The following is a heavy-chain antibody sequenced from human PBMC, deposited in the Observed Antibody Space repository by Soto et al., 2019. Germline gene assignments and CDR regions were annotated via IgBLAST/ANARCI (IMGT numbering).Heavy chain of an antibody. CDR2: VFHTGFT. Sequence: SETLSLTCAVSGGSVSGSYYYWAWLRQSPGKGPEWIGSVFHTGFTSYNPSLESRVSVSVDTSKSQFSLKLSAVTASDTAVYYCTTSQKGYNWNYFDHWGQGALVTVSS. CDR1: GGSVSGSYYY. D-gene: IGHD1-1*01. J-gene: IGHJ4*02. V-gene: IGHV4-39*01. CDR3: TTSQKGYNWNYFDH.